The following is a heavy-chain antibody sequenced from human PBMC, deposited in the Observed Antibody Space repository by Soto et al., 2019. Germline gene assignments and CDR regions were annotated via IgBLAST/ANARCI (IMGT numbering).Heavy chain of an antibody. V-gene: IGHV3-7*01. J-gene: IGHJ4*01. CDR2: IKGDSSEK. Sequence: GGSLRLSCAASGFAFGSYWMSWVRQAPGKGLEWLGTIKGDSSEKKYVASVRGRFTMSRDNAQNSLYLQMDSLRVEDTALYFCARDSGYGSGSPVNHYADYCGHRTLVTLSS. CDR3: ARDSGYGSGSPVNHYADY. CDR1: GFAFGSYW. D-gene: IGHD3-10*01.